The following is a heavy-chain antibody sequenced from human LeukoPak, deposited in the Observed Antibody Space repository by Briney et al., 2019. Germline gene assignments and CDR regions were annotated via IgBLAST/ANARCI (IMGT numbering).Heavy chain of an antibody. J-gene: IGHJ3*02. D-gene: IGHD6-6*01. CDR2: INPSGGST. V-gene: IGHV1-46*01. CDR1: GYTFTSYY. Sequence: ASVKVSCKASGYTFTSYYMHWVRQAPGQGLEWMGIINPSGGSTGYAQKFQGRVTMTRDTSTSTVYMGLSSLRSEDTAVYYCAREGAAVRPFPDAFDIWGQGTMVTVSS. CDR3: AREGAAVRPFPDAFDI.